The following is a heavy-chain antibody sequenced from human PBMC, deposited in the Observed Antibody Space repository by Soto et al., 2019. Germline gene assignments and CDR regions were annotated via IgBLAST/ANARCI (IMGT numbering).Heavy chain of an antibody. CDR2: IYNSGNT. CDR1: GGSISSAGNY. J-gene: IGHJ5*01. V-gene: IGHV4-31*03. D-gene: IGHD2-2*01. Sequence: SETLSLTCTVSGGSISSAGNYWNWIRPHPGKGLEWIGYIYNSGNTYYNPSLKSRVTILIDRSENQFSLKLTSVTAADTAVYYCAKGACSSTACYEFDSWGQGTLVTVSS. CDR3: AKGACSSTACYEFDS.